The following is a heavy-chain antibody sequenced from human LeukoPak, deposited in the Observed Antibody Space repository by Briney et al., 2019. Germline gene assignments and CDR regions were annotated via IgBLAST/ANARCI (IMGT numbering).Heavy chain of an antibody. CDR2: ISYAGSNK. CDR3: ARYLENPGIAAAGTPDY. J-gene: IGHJ4*02. Sequence: PGGSLRPSCAASGFTFSSYAMHWVRQAPGKGGKWLAVISYAGSNKYYADSVKARFTISRDNSRYTVYLQMNRLRANDTAVYYCARYLENPGIAAAGTPDYWGQGTLVTVSS. V-gene: IGHV3-30*01. CDR1: GFTFSSYA. D-gene: IGHD6-13*01.